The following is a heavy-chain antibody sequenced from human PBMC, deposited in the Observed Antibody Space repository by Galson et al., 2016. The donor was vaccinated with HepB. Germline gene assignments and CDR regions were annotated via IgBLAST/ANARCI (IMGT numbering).Heavy chain of an antibody. CDR2: ILYDGSKK. J-gene: IGHJ5*02. V-gene: IGHV3-33*01. Sequence: LRLSCAASGFTFSRYGMHWVRQAPGKGLEWVAVILYDGSKKYYADSVKGRFTISRDNSKNTLYLQMNSLRAEDTAVYYCARDSFTIFGVTPNWFDPRGQGTLVTVSS. CDR3: ARDSFTIFGVTPNWFDP. D-gene: IGHD3-3*01. CDR1: GFTFSRYG.